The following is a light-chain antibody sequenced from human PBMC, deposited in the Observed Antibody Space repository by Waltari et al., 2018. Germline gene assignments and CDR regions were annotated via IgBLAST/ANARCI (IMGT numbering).Light chain of an antibody. CDR2: DAS. CDR1: QRIRSF. CDR3: QQRTNWPS. Sequence: DIVLTQSPANLSLSTGEISTLSCRLRQRIRSFLAWYQQKPGQAPRLLVYDASNRATGIPARFSGSGSGADFTLTISSLEPEDFAVYYCQQRTNWPSFGGGTRVELK. V-gene: IGKV3-11*01. J-gene: IGKJ4*01.